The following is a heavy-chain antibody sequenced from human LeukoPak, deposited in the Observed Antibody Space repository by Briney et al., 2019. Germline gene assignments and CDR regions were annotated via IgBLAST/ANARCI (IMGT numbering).Heavy chain of an antibody. CDR3: ARDSLRPFDY. J-gene: IGHJ4*02. D-gene: IGHD3-16*01. CDR1: GFTFSSYE. V-gene: IGHV3-48*03. Sequence: GGSLRLSCAASGFTFSSYEMNWVRQAPGKGLGWVSYISSSGSTIKYRDSVKGRFTISGDNAKNSLYLQMNSLRAEDTAVYYCARDSLRPFDYWGQGTLVTVSS. CDR2: ISSSGSTI.